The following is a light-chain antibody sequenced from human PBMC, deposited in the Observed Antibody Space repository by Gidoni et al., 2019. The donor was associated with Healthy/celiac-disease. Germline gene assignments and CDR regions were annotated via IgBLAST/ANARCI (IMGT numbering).Light chain of an antibody. Sequence: ELVLPQSPATLSLSPGERATLSCRASQRVSSYLAGYQQKPGQAPRLLIYDASNRATGIPARFSGSGSGTDFTLTISSLEPEDFAVYYCQQRSNWPPSLTFGGGTKVEIK. J-gene: IGKJ4*01. V-gene: IGKV3-11*01. CDR2: DAS. CDR1: QRVSSY. CDR3: QQRSNWPPSLT.